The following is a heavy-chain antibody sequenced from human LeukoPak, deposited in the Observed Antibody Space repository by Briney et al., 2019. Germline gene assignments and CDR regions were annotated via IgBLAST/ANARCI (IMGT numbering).Heavy chain of an antibody. Sequence: ASVKVSCKASGYTFTSYGISWVRQAPGQGLEWMGWISAYNGNTNYAQKLQGRATMTTDTSTSTAYMELRSLRSDDTAVYYCARDGGSSQWLVKARWFDPGAREPWSPSPQ. CDR1: GYTFTSYG. CDR3: ARDGGSSQWLVKARWFDP. J-gene: IGHJ5*02. V-gene: IGHV1-18*01. D-gene: IGHD6-19*01. CDR2: ISAYNGNT.